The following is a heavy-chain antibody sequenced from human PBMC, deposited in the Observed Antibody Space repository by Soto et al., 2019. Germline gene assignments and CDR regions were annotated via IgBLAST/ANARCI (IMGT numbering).Heavy chain of an antibody. CDR2: IHSDGSST. J-gene: IGHJ3*02. Sequence: EVQLVESGGGLVQPGESLRLSCAASGFTFSYYWMHWVRQAPGKGLVWVSRIHSDGSSTTYADSVKGRFTISRDNARXTXXXXXXXXXXXXXAVYYCARGDRGAFDIWGQGTVVTVSS. CDR3: ARGDRGAFDI. D-gene: IGHD3-10*01. V-gene: IGHV3-74*01. CDR1: GFTFSYYW.